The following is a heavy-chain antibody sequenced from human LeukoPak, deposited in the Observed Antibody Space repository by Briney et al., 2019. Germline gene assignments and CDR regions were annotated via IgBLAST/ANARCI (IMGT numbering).Heavy chain of an antibody. J-gene: IGHJ6*03. CDR1: GGSISSSSYY. CDR2: IYHSGST. CDR3: ARYKHTGWYCGSGRDYYYMDV. D-gene: IGHD3-10*01. Sequence: SETLSLTCTVSGGSISSSSYYWGWIRQPPGKGLEWIGSIYHSGSTYYNPSLKSRVTISVDTSKNQFSLKLSSVTAADTAVYYCARYKHTGWYCGSGRDYYYMDVWGKGTTVTVSS. V-gene: IGHV4-39*07.